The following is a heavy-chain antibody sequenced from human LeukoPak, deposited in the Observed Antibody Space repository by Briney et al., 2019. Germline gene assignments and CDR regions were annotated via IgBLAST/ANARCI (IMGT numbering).Heavy chain of an antibody. CDR1: GFTFSSYG. CDR2: ISYDGSNK. D-gene: IGHD3-22*01. Sequence: GGSLRLSCAASGFTFSSYGMHWVRQAPGKGLEWVAVISYDGSNKYYADSVKGRFTISRDNSKNTLYLQMNSLRAEDTAVYYCAKDQVLRDSSGYNDYWGQGTLVTVSS. J-gene: IGHJ4*02. CDR3: AKDQVLRDSSGYNDY. V-gene: IGHV3-30*18.